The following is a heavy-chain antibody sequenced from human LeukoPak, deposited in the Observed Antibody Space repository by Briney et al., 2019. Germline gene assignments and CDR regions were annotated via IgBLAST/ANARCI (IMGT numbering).Heavy chain of an antibody. CDR2: ISSSSSYI. Sequence: GGSLRLSCAASGFTFSSYSMNWVRQAPGKGLEWVSSISSSSSYIYYAGSVKGRFTISRDNAKNSLYLQMNSLRAEDTAVYYCARDKVEPNDYGDYGPDYYYYGMDVWGQGTTVTVSS. J-gene: IGHJ6*02. V-gene: IGHV3-21*01. CDR3: ARDKVEPNDYGDYGPDYYYYGMDV. D-gene: IGHD4-17*01. CDR1: GFTFSSYS.